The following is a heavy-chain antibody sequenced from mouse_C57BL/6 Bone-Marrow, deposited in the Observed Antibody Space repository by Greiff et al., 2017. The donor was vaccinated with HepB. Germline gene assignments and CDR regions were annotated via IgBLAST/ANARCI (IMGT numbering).Heavy chain of an antibody. V-gene: IGHV1-81*01. D-gene: IGHD1-1*01. CDR2: IYPRSGNT. CDR1: GYTFTSYG. CDR3: ARCHGSPWFAY. J-gene: IGHJ3*01. Sequence: QVHVKQSGAELARPGASVKLSCKASGYTFTSYGISWVKQRTGQGLEWIGEIYPRSGNTYYNEKFKGKATLTADKSSSTAYMELRSLTSEDSAVYFCARCHGSPWFAYWGQGTLVTVSA.